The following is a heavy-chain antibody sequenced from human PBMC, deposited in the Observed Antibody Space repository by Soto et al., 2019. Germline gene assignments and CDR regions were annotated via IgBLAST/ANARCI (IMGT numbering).Heavy chain of an antibody. CDR1: GGAFSSYA. CDR2: IIPIFGTA. J-gene: IGHJ6*02. D-gene: IGHD2-2*01. CDR3: ARTDCSSTSCYSYYYYGMDV. V-gene: IGHV1-69*06. Sequence: SVKVSCKASGGAFSSYAISWVRRAPGQGLEWMGGIIPIFGTANYAQKFQGRVTITADKSTSTAYMELSSLRSEDTAVYYCARTDCSSTSCYSYYYYGMDVWGQGTTVTVSS.